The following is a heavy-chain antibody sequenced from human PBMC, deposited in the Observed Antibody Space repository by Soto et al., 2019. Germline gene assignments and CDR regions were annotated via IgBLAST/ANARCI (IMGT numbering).Heavy chain of an antibody. Sequence: QVHLVQSGAEVKKPGASVKVSCKTSGYTFTTYGISWVRQAPGQGLEWMGWISAYNGNTNYAQKLQGRVTMTTDTSTSTAYMELRSLRSDDTAVYSCARDLYSYGYYTMDVWGQGTTVTFSS. J-gene: IGHJ6*02. CDR2: ISAYNGNT. D-gene: IGHD5-18*01. V-gene: IGHV1-18*04. CDR1: GYTFTTYG. CDR3: ARDLYSYGYYTMDV.